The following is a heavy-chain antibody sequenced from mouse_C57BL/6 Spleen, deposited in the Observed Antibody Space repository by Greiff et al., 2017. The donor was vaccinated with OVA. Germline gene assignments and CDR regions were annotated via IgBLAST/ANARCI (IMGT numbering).Heavy chain of an antibody. J-gene: IGHJ2*01. CDR3: TGDDGRGGGDFDY. CDR1: GFNIKDDY. CDR2: IDPENGDT. Sequence: VQLKESGAELVRPGASVKLSCTASGFNIKDDYMHWVKQRPEQGLEWIGWIDPENGDTEYASKFQGKATITADTSSNTAYLQLSSMTSEDTAVYYCTGDDGRGGGDFDYWGQGTTLTVSS. V-gene: IGHV14-4*01.